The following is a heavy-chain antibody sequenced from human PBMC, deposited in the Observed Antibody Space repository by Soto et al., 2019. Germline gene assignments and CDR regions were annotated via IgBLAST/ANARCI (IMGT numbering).Heavy chain of an antibody. CDR1: GGSFSGYY. CDR3: ARGQALWNCSGGSCYVYFDY. Sequence: QVQLQQWGAGLLKPSETLSLTCAVYGGSFSGYYWSWIRQPPGKGLEWIGEINHSGSTNYNPSLKSRVTISVDTSKNQFSLKLSSVTAADTAVYYCARGQALWNCSGGSCYVYFDYWGQGTLVTVSS. V-gene: IGHV4-34*01. CDR2: INHSGST. D-gene: IGHD2-15*01. J-gene: IGHJ4*02.